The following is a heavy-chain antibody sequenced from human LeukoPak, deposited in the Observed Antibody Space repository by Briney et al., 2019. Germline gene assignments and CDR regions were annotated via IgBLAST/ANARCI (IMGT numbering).Heavy chain of an antibody. CDR1: GFTFSSYG. J-gene: IGHJ4*02. Sequence: PGGFLRLSCAASGFTFSSYGMHWVRQAPGKGLEWVAVIWYDGSNKYYADSVKGRFTISRDNSKNTLYLQMSSLRAEDTAVYYCARDLSAAAGTDYWGQGTLVTVSS. CDR3: ARDLSAAAGTDY. V-gene: IGHV3-33*01. D-gene: IGHD6-13*01. CDR2: IWYDGSNK.